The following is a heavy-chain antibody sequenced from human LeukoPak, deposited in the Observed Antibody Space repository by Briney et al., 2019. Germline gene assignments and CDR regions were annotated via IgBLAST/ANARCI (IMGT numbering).Heavy chain of an antibody. V-gene: IGHV4-34*01. CDR2: LNHIGST. D-gene: IGHD2-2*01. Sequence: PSETLSLTCAVYGGSFSGYYWMWIPHPPGKGREWIRELNHIGSTNCNPSLKSRVTMSVDTSKNQFSVKLSSVTTADTAVYYCARGGSCSSTTCYVSDAFDIWGQGTMVTVSS. CDR1: GGSFSGYY. J-gene: IGHJ3*02. CDR3: ARGGSCSSTTCYVSDAFDI.